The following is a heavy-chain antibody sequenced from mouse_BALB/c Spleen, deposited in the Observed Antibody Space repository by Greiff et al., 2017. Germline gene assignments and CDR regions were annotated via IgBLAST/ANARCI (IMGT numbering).Heavy chain of an antibody. D-gene: IGHD4-1*01. CDR2: IYPGSGST. Sequence: LQQPGSELVRPGASVKLSCKASGYTFTSYWMHWVKQRHGQGLEWIGNIYPGSGSTNYDEKFKSKGTLTVDTSSSTAYMHLSSLTSEDSAVYYCTRTSWDYAMDYWGQGTSVTVSS. CDR1: GYTFTSYW. J-gene: IGHJ4*01. CDR3: TRTSWDYAMDY. V-gene: IGHV1S22*01.